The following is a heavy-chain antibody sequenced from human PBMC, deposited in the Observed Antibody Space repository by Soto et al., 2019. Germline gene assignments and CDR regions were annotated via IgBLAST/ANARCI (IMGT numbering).Heavy chain of an antibody. D-gene: IGHD5-18*01. J-gene: IGHJ3*01. CDR3: ARDFSPSGYFSLDAFEV. CDR1: GFSFSRFW. CDR2: INQDGIKI. V-gene: IGHV3-7*05. Sequence: EVQLVESGGGLVQPGGSLRLSCAASGFSFSRFWMTCVRQAPGKGLEWVANINQDGIKIHYGDSVDGRFTLSRDNAKNSLQLQLTSLRAEDTTMYYSARDFSPSGYFSLDAFEVWGQGKVVTV.